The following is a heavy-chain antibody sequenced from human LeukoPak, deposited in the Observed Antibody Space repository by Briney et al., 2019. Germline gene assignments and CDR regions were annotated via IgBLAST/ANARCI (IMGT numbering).Heavy chain of an antibody. V-gene: IGHV6-1*01. D-gene: IGHD2-21*02. CDR3: AREDTELAYCGGDCWYYFDY. CDR1: GDSVSSNSAA. J-gene: IGHJ4*02. CDR2: TYYRSKWYN. Sequence: SQTLSLTCAISGDSVSSNSAAWNWIRQSPSRGLEWLGRTYYRSKWYNDYAVSVKSRITINPDTSKNQFSLQLNSVTPEDTAVYYCAREDTELAYCGGDCWYYFDYWGQGTLVTVSS.